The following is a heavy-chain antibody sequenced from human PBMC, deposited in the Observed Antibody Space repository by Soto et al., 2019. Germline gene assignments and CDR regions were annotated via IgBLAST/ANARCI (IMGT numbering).Heavy chain of an antibody. CDR1: GGSINSHTYY. Sequence: SETLSLTCSVSGGSINSHTYYWAWIRQHPGKGLEWIGNIYHSGSAYYNPSLKSRVTISVDTSKNQFSLKLSSVTAADTAVYYCARGPYYDILTGPRPADYWGQGTLVTVS. CDR3: ARGPYYDILTGPRPADY. D-gene: IGHD3-9*01. V-gene: IGHV4-31*03. J-gene: IGHJ4*02. CDR2: IYHSGSA.